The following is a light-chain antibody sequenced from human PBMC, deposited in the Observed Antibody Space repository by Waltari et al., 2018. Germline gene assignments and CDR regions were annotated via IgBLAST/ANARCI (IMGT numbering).Light chain of an antibody. CDR3: LAWDSSTAWV. J-gene: IGLJ3*02. CDR1: KLGDKY. CDR2: QDT. Sequence: SYELTQPPSVSVSPGQTASITCSGDKLGDKYASWYQQKPGQPPVLVIYQDTKRPSGIPERFSGSNSGNTATLTISGTQGMDEADYYCLAWDSSTAWVFGGGTKLTVL. V-gene: IGLV3-1*01.